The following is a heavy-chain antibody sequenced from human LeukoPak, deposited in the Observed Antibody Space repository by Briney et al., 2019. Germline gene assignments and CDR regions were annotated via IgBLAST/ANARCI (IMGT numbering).Heavy chain of an antibody. D-gene: IGHD5-18*01. J-gene: IGHJ4*02. CDR1: GGSFSGYY. CDR3: ARHGANGHSYGAYLDY. CDR2: INHSGST. V-gene: IGHV4-34*01. Sequence: SETLSLTCAVYGGSFSGYYWSWIRQPPGKGLEWIGEINHSGSTNYNPSLKSRVTISVDTSKNQFSLKLSSVTAADTAMYYCARHGANGHSYGAYLDYWGQGTLVTVSS.